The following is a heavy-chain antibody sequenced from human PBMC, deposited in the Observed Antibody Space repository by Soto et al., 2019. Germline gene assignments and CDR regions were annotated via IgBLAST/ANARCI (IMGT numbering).Heavy chain of an antibody. CDR3: AKDGGAAGTFDY. CDR1: GFTFSTYG. CDR2: ISSDGSNK. V-gene: IGHV3-30*18. J-gene: IGHJ4*02. D-gene: IGHD6-13*01. Sequence: QVQLVESGGGVVQPGRSLRLSCAASGFTFSTYGMQWVRQAPGKGLEWVAVISSDGSNKFYGDSVKGRFTTSRDNSKNTLYLQMDNLRPEDTAVYYCAKDGGAAGTFDYWGQGTLVTVSS.